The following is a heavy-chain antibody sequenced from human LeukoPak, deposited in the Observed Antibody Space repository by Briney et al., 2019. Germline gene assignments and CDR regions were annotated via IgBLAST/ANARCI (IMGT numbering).Heavy chain of an antibody. CDR3: ARGEGPYDYVWGSWVY. CDR1: GYTFTSYG. V-gene: IGHV1-18*01. J-gene: IGHJ4*02. Sequence: ASVKVSCKASGYTFTSYGISWVRQAPGHGLEWMGWISAYNGNTNYAQKLQGRVTMTTDTSTSTAYMELRSLRSDDTAVYYCARGEGPYDYVWGSWVYWGQGTLVTVSS. D-gene: IGHD3-16*01. CDR2: ISAYNGNT.